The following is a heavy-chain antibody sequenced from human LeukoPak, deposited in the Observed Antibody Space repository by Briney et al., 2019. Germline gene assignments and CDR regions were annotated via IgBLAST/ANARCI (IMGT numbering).Heavy chain of an antibody. CDR2: INSDGSST. V-gene: IGHV3-74*01. Sequence: PGGSLRLSCAASGFTFSSYWMHWVRQAPGKGLVWVSRINSDGSSTSYADSVKGRFTISRDNAKNTLYLQMNSLRAEDTAVYYCARAPLYYYDSSGYLYRGQGTLVTVSS. CDR3: ARAPLYYYDSSGYLY. CDR1: GFTFSSYW. D-gene: IGHD3-22*01. J-gene: IGHJ4*02.